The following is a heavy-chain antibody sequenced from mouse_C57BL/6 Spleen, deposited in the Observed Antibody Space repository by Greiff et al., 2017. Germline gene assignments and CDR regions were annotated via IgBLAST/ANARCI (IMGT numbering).Heavy chain of an antibody. J-gene: IGHJ2*01. CDR1: GYSITSGYY. D-gene: IGHD1-3*01. V-gene: IGHV3-6*01. Sequence: EVKLMESGPGLVKPSQSLSLTCSVTGYSITSGYYWNWIRQFPGNKLEWMGYISYDGSNNYNPSLKNRISITRDTSKNQFFLKLNSVTTEDTATYYCATKEWYFDYWGQGTTLTVSS. CDR3: ATKEWYFDY. CDR2: ISYDGSN.